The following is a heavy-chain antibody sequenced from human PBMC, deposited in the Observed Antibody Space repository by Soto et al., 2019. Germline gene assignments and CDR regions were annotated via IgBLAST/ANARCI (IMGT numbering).Heavy chain of an antibody. V-gene: IGHV3-48*02. CDR1: GFTFSSYS. D-gene: IGHD2-15*01. J-gene: IGHJ6*02. CDR2: ISRSSSII. Sequence: DVQLVESGGGLVQPGGSLRLSCAASGFTFSSYSMNWVRQAPRKGLEWVSYISRSSSIIYYADSVKGRFTISRDKAKNSLYVQMNSLRDEDTAVYYCARDQDYYYYGMDVWGQGTKVTVSS. CDR3: ARDQDYYYYGMDV.